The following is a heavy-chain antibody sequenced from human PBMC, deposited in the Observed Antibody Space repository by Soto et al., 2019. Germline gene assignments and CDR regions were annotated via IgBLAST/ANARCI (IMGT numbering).Heavy chain of an antibody. Sequence: ASVKVSCKASGYTFTGYYMHWVRQAPGQGLEWMGWISAYNGNTNYAQKLQGRVTMTTDTSTSTAYIELRSLRSDDTAVYYCARDAEQQQLVPWGGTQWFDPWGQGTLVTVSA. J-gene: IGHJ5*02. CDR2: ISAYNGNT. D-gene: IGHD6-13*01. CDR1: GYTFTGYY. CDR3: ARDAEQQQLVPWGGTQWFDP. V-gene: IGHV1-18*04.